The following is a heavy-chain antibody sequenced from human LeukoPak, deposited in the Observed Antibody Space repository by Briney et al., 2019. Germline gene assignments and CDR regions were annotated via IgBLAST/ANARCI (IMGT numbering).Heavy chain of an antibody. J-gene: IGHJ4*02. V-gene: IGHV4-39*01. CDR3: ASVRLWFGELPYYFDY. D-gene: IGHD3-10*01. Sequence: SETLSLTCTVSGGSISSSSYYWGWIRQPPGKGLEWIGEINHSGSTNYNPSLKSRVTISVDTSKNQFSLKLSSVTAADTAVYYCASVRLWFGELPYYFDYWGQGTLVTVSS. CDR2: INHSGST. CDR1: GGSISSSSYY.